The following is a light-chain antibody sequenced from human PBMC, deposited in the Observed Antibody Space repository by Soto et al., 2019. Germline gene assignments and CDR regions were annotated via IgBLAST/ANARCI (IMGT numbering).Light chain of an antibody. CDR1: SSDVGGYNY. V-gene: IGLV2-14*01. CDR3: SSYTLSSIDYV. Sequence: QSALTQPASVSGSPGQSITISCTGTSSDVGGYNYVSWYQQHPGKAPKLMIYEVSNRPSGVSNRFSGSKSGNTASLTISGLQAEDEADYDCSSYTLSSIDYVFGTGTKLTVL. J-gene: IGLJ1*01. CDR2: EVS.